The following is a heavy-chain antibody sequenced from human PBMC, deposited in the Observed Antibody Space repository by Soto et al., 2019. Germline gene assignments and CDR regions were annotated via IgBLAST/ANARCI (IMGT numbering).Heavy chain of an antibody. V-gene: IGHV4-59*01. CDR1: GGSISSYY. Sequence: LPETLSLTCTVSGGSISSYYWSWIRQPPGKGLEWIGYIYYSGSTNYNPSLKSRVTISVDTSKNQFSLKLSSVTAADTAVYYCARDHSIAAADYYYGMDVWGHGNTVTVSS. CDR2: IYYSGST. CDR3: ARDHSIAAADYYYGMDV. J-gene: IGHJ6*02. D-gene: IGHD6-13*01.